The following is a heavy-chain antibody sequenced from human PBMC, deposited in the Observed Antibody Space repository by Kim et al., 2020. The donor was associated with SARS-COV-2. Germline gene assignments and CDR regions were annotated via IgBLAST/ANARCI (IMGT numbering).Heavy chain of an antibody. D-gene: IGHD3-22*01. V-gene: IGHV3-15*01. J-gene: IGHJ3*02. CDR3: TTGSYYYDSSGYLNDAFDI. Sequence: GRFTISRDDSKNTLYLQMNSLKTEDTAVYYCTTGSYYYDSSGYLNDAFDIWGQGTMVTVSS.